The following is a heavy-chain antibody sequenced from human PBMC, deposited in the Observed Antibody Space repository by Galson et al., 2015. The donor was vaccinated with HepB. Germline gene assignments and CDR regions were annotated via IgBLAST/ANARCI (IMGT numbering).Heavy chain of an antibody. D-gene: IGHD1-26*01. CDR1: GFTFSSYT. Sequence: SLRLSCAASGFTFSSYTMNWVRQAPGKGLEWISYISTTSDNKFSADSVKGRFIISRDNAKNLLYLQMNSLRVEDTAVYYCTRIALSGSYWYFDYWGQGSLVTVPS. V-gene: IGHV3-48*01. CDR3: TRIALSGSYWYFDY. J-gene: IGHJ4*02. CDR2: ISTTSDNK.